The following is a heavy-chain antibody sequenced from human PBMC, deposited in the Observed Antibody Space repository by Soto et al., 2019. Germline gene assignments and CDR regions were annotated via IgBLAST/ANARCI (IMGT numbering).Heavy chain of an antibody. CDR2: IKQDGSEK. CDR1: GFTFSSYW. D-gene: IGHD3-10*01. CDR3: ARDPLRELLWFGDPRAEAYYYYGMDV. Sequence: PGGSLRLSCAASGFTFSSYWMSWVRQAPGKGLEWVANIKQDGSEKYYVDSVKGRFTISRDNAKNSLYLQMNSLRAEDTAVYYCARDPLRELLWFGDPRAEAYYYYGMDVWGQGTTVTVSS. J-gene: IGHJ6*02. V-gene: IGHV3-7*01.